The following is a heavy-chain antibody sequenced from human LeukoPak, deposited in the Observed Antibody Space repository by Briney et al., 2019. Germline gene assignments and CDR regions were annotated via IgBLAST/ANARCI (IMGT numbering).Heavy chain of an antibody. CDR1: GFTFDDYA. V-gene: IGHV3-9*01. CDR2: ISWNSGSI. J-gene: IGHJ4*02. D-gene: IGHD3-22*01. Sequence: HSGGSLRLSCAASGFTFDDYAMHWVRQAPGKGLEWVSGISWNSGSIGYADSVKGRFTVSRDNAENALYLQMNSLRAEDTAVYYCARDQGRTYYYDSSGYYPWFDYWGQGTLVTVSS. CDR3: ARDQGRTYYYDSSGYYPWFDY.